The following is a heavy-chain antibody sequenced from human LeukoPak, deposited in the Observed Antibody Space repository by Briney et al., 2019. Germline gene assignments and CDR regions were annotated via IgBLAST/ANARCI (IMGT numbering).Heavy chain of an antibody. D-gene: IGHD2-2*02. V-gene: IGHV4-39*07. CDR3: ARVDYIVVVPAAIGAFDI. CDR1: GGSITSSSYY. Sequence: PSEALSVTCTVSGGSITSSSYYWGWIRQPPGRGLEWFGSVYYSGSTYYNPPLKSGVTISVDTSNNQFSLKRSAVTAPDTDVYYCARVDYIVVVPAAIGAFDIWGQGTMVTVSS. CDR2: VYYSGST. J-gene: IGHJ3*02.